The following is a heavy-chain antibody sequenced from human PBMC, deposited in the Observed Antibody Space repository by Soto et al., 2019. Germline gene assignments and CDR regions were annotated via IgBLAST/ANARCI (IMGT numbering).Heavy chain of an antibody. D-gene: IGHD3-22*01. CDR2: ISDSGGST. Sequence: GGSLRLSCAASGFTFSSYAMSWVRQAPGKGLEWVSTISDSGGSTYYADSVKGRFTISRDNSKNTLYLQMNSLRAEDTAVYYCAKSEDYYDSSAYGHWGQGTLVTVSS. J-gene: IGHJ4*02. V-gene: IGHV3-23*01. CDR3: AKSEDYYDSSAYGH. CDR1: GFTFSSYA.